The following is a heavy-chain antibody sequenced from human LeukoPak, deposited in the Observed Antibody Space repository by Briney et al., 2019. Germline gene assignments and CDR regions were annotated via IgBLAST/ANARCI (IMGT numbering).Heavy chain of an antibody. CDR1: GGSISSYY. Sequence: SETLSLTCTVPGGSISSYYWSWIRQPPGKGLEWIGYIYYSGSTNYNPSLKSRVTISVATSKSQFSLKLSSVTAADTAIFYCARGNGGYAVYWGEGTLVTVSS. V-gene: IGHV4-59*01. D-gene: IGHD5-12*01. J-gene: IGHJ4*02. CDR2: IYYSGST. CDR3: ARGNGGYAVY.